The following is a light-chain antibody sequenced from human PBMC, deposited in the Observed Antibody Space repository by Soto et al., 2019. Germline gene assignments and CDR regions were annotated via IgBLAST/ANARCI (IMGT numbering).Light chain of an antibody. V-gene: IGKV1-5*01. Sequence: DIQMTQSPSSLSVSVGDRVTITCRASETINTWLAWYQQKPGKAPKILIYDASKLERGVPSRLSGSGSGAEFTLTISSLQPEDLGTYYCQQYSSYPLTFGGGTKVEL. CDR2: DAS. CDR3: QQYSSYPLT. CDR1: ETINTW. J-gene: IGKJ4*01.